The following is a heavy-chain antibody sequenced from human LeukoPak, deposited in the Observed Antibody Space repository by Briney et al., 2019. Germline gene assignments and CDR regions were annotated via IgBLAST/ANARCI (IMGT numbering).Heavy chain of an antibody. CDR1: GYTFTSYD. D-gene: IGHD4-23*01. CDR3: ARDIAPSVGGNYYYYGMDV. J-gene: IGHJ6*02. Sequence: ASVKVSCKASGYTFTSYDINWVRQATGQGLEWMGWMNPNSGNTGYAQKFQGRVTMTRNTSISTAYMELSSLRSEDTAVYYCARDIAPSVGGNYYYYGMDVWGQGTTVTVSS. V-gene: IGHV1-8*01. CDR2: MNPNSGNT.